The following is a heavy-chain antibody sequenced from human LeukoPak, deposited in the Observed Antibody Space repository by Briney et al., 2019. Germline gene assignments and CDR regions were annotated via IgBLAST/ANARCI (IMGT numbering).Heavy chain of an antibody. D-gene: IGHD3-10*01. CDR2: TSGSGGST. J-gene: IGHJ4*02. V-gene: IGHV3-23*01. CDR1: GFTFSSYA. CDR3: AKAFIPPRKLIWFGELFDY. Sequence: PGGSLRLSCAASGFTFSSYAMSWVRQAPGKGLEWVSATSGSGGSTYYADSVKGRFTISRDNSKNTLYLQMNSLRAEDTAVYYCAKAFIPPRKLIWFGELFDYWGQGTLVTVSS.